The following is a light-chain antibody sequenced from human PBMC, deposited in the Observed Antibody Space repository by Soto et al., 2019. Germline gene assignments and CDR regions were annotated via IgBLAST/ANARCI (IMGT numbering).Light chain of an antibody. Sequence: DIQVTQSPPTLSASVGDRVTITCRASQTISTWMAWYQQKPGKAPKLLVYDASTLQSGVASRFSGSGSGTEFTLIISGLQPDDFATYYCQQYNSYSETFGQGTKV. CDR3: QQYNSYSET. J-gene: IGKJ1*01. V-gene: IGKV1-5*01. CDR1: QTISTW. CDR2: DAS.